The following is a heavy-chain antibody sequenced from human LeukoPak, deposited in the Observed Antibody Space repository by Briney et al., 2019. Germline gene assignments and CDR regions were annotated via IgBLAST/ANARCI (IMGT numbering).Heavy chain of an antibody. V-gene: IGHV4-59*01. CDR2: IYYSGST. CDR3: ARVSYYGSGSSLFDY. CDR1: GGSISSYY. D-gene: IGHD3-10*01. J-gene: IGHJ4*02. Sequence: SETLSLTCTVSGGSISSYYWSWIRQPPGKGLEWIGYIYYSGSTNYNPSLKSRVTISVDTSKNQFSLKLSSVTAADTAVYYCARVSYYGSGSSLFDYWGQGTLVTVSS.